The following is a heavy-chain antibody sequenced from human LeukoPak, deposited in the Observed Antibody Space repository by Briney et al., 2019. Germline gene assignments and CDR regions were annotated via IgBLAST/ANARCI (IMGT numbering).Heavy chain of an antibody. CDR3: ARDHLANLASRLFDP. CDR1: GGSFSGYY. J-gene: IGHJ5*02. V-gene: IGHV4-38-2*02. D-gene: IGHD3-3*01. Sequence: SETLSLTCAVYGGSFSGYYWGWIRQPPGKGLEWIGSIHHSGRTYYDPSLKSQVTISVDTSKNQFSLKLSSVTAADTAVYYCARDHLANLASRLFDPWGQGTLVTVSS. CDR2: IHHSGRT.